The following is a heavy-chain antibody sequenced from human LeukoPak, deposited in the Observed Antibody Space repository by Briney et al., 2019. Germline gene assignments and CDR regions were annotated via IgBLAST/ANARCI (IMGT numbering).Heavy chain of an antibody. CDR1: GDSVSSNSAA. CDR2: TYYRSKWYN. V-gene: IGHV6-1*01. CDR3: ARSSAGDVRLFEY. J-gene: IGHJ4*02. D-gene: IGHD3-16*01. Sequence: SQTLSLTCAVSGDSVSSNSAAWNWIRQSPSRGLEWLGRTYYRSKWYNDYAVSVESRITINPDTSENQFSLQLKSVTPEDTAVYYCARSSAGDVRLFEYWGQGTLVTVSS.